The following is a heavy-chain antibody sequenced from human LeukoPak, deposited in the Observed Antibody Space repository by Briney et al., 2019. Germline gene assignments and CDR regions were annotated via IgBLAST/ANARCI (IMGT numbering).Heavy chain of an antibody. CDR1: GFTFDEYG. V-gene: IGHV3-20*04. CDR2: INWNGGST. J-gene: IGHJ4*02. D-gene: IGHD3-22*01. CDR3: ARDELGNYYDSSGYCPDY. Sequence: GGSLRLSRAASGFTFDEYGMSWVRQAPGKGLEWVSGINWNGGSTGYADSVKGRFTISRDNAKNSLYLQMNSLRAEDTALYYCARDELGNYYDSSGYCPDYWGQGTLVTVSS.